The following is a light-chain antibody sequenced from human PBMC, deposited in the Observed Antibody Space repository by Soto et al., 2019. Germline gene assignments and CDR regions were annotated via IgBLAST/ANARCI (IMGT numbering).Light chain of an antibody. CDR1: QSVSSN. Sequence: EIVMTQSPATLSVSPGERATLSCRASQSVSSNLAWYQQKPGQAPRLLIYGASTRATVIPARFSGSGSGTEFTLTISILQSEDFAVYYCQKYNNWPYMYTFGQGTKLEIK. CDR3: QKYNNWPYMYT. V-gene: IGKV3-15*01. J-gene: IGKJ2*01. CDR2: GAS.